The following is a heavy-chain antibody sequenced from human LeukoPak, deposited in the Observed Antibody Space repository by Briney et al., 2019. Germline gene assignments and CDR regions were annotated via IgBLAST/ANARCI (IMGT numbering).Heavy chain of an antibody. CDR1: GYTFTSYY. Sequence: ASVKVSCKASGYTFTSYYMHWVRQAPGQGLEWMGGIIPIFGTANYAQKFQGRVTITADESTSTAYMELSSLRSEDTAVYYCAREPTYYYDSSGYSLYYFDYWGQGTLVTVSS. D-gene: IGHD3-22*01. CDR3: AREPTYYYDSSGYSLYYFDY. CDR2: IIPIFGTA. V-gene: IGHV1-69*13. J-gene: IGHJ4*02.